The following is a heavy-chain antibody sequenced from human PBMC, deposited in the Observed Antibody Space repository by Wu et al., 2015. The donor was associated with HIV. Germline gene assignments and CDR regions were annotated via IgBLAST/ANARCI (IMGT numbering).Heavy chain of an antibody. J-gene: IGHJ4*02. CDR1: GYTFTNYG. CDR3: ARDYYDTSGNYPLIY. Sequence: QVQLVQSGTEVKKPGASVKVSCKASGYTFTNYGVSWVRQAPGQGLEWMGWISVYNGNTNYAQKLQGRVTMTTDTSTNTAYMEVGSLRSDDTAVYFCARDYYDTSGNYPLIYWGQGTLVAVSP. V-gene: IGHV1-18*01. D-gene: IGHD3-22*01. CDR2: ISVYNGNT.